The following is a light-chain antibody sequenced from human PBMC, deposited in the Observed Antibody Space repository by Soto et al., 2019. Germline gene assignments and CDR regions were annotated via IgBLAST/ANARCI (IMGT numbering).Light chain of an antibody. CDR1: QSVSSY. J-gene: IGKJ2*01. V-gene: IGKV3-11*01. CDR3: QQRSIWPPDT. CDR2: DAS. Sequence: EIVLTQSPVTLSLSPGERATLSCRASQSVSSYLAWYQQKPGQAPRLLIYDASNRATGIPARFSGSGSGTDFTLTISSLEPEDFAVYYCQQRSIWPPDTFGQGTKLEIK.